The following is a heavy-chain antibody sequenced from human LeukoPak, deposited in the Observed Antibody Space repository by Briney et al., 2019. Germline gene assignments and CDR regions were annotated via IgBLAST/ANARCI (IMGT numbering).Heavy chain of an antibody. Sequence: GGSLRLSCAASGFTFSTYGMSWVRQAPGKGLEWVSTITAGGDSTYYADSVKGRFTISRDNSKKSLYLQMSSLRAEDTAVYYCARGRLRGFTGYDRGDFDLWGQGTLVTVSS. CDR3: ARGRLRGFTGYDRGDFDL. D-gene: IGHD5-12*01. CDR1: GFTFSTYG. CDR2: ITAGGDST. J-gene: IGHJ4*02. V-gene: IGHV3-23*01.